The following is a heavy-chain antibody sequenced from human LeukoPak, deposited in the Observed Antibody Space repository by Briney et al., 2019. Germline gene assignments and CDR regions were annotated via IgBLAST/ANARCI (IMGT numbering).Heavy chain of an antibody. CDR3: ARDPYSGSYGDSYYYYMDV. CDR2: ITTSSTYT. CDR1: EFSFSSYN. D-gene: IGHD1-26*01. V-gene: IGHV3-21*01. Sequence: GGSLRLSCAASEFSFSSYNMNWVRQAPGKVLEWVSSITTSSTYTFYADSVKGRFTISRDNAKNSLYLQMNSLRVEDTAVYYCARDPYSGSYGDSYYYYMDVWGKGTTVTISS. J-gene: IGHJ6*03.